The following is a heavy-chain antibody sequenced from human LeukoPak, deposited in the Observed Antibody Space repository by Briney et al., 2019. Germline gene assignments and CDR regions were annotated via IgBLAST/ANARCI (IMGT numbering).Heavy chain of an antibody. V-gene: IGHV4-59*01. CDR1: GGSISSYY. Sequence: SETLSLTCTVSGGSISSYYWSWIRQPPGKGLEWIGCIYYSGSTNYNPSLKSRVTISVDTSKNQFSLKLSSVTAADTAVYYCARATRIRGVDYWGQGTLVTVSS. J-gene: IGHJ4*02. D-gene: IGHD2-15*01. CDR2: IYYSGST. CDR3: ARATRIRGVDY.